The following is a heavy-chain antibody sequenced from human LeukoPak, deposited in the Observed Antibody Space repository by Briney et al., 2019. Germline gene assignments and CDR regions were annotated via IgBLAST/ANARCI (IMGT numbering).Heavy chain of an antibody. CDR1: GFTFSSYA. CDR2: ISGSGGST. V-gene: IGHV3-23*01. CDR3: AKAYLYCSSTSCPSGPRYYGMDV. Sequence: GGSLRLSCAASGFTFSSYAMSWARQAPGKGLEWVSAISGSGGSTYYADSVKGRFTISRDNSKNTLYLQMNSLRAEDTAVYYCAKAYLYCSSTSCPSGPRYYGMDVWGKGTTVTVSS. J-gene: IGHJ6*04. D-gene: IGHD2-2*01.